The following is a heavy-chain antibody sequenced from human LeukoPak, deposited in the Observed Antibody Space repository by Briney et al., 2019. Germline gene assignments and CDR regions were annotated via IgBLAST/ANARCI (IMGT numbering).Heavy chain of an antibody. Sequence: PGGSLRLSWAASGSTFSSYAMSWVRQAPGKGLEWVSGISGSGGSTHYADSVKDRFTISRDSSKNTLYLQMNSLRAEDTAVYYCAKETVVVVAATPDAFDIWGQGTMVTVSS. CDR1: GSTFSSYA. D-gene: IGHD2-15*01. J-gene: IGHJ3*02. CDR2: ISGSGGST. V-gene: IGHV3-23*01. CDR3: AKETVVVVAATPDAFDI.